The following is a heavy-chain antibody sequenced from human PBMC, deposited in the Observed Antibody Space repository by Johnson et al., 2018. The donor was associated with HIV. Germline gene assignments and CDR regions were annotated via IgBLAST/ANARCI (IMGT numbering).Heavy chain of an antibody. CDR1: GFNFDDYT. CDR2: ISWDGDKT. J-gene: IGHJ3*02. D-gene: IGHD1-26*01. Sequence: VESGGAVVQPGGSLRLSCAASGFNFDDYTMHWVRQVPGKGLEWVSLISWDGDKTYYADSVRGRFIISRDNSKNSLFLQMNSLRAEDTAVYYCARAAYSGSHHDAFDIWGQGTMVTVSS. CDR3: ARAAYSGSHHDAFDI. V-gene: IGHV3-43*01.